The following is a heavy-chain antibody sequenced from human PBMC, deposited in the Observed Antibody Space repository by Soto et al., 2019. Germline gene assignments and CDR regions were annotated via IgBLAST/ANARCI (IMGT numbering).Heavy chain of an antibody. V-gene: IGHV4-39*01. J-gene: IGHJ4*02. D-gene: IGHD6-19*01. CDR3: AIANGWYYFDY. Sequence: TLSLTCTVSGGSISSSSYYWGWIRQPPGKGLEWIGSIYYSGSTYYNPSLKSRVTISVDTSKNQFSLKLSSVTAADTAVYYCAIANGWYYFDYWGQGVQVTVSS. CDR2: IYYSGST. CDR1: GGSISSSSYY.